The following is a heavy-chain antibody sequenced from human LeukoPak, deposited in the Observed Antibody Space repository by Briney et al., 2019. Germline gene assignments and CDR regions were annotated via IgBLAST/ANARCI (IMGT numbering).Heavy chain of an antibody. V-gene: IGHV1-69*01. D-gene: IGHD6-25*01. CDR2: IIPIFGTA. CDR3: ASADGSNYYYYYMDV. Sequence: GASVKVSCKASGGTFSSYAISWVRQAPGQGLEWMGGIIPIFGTANYAQKFQGRVTITADESTSTAYMELSSLRSEDTAVYYCASADGSNYYYYYMDVWGKGTTVTVSS. CDR1: GGTFSSYA. J-gene: IGHJ6*03.